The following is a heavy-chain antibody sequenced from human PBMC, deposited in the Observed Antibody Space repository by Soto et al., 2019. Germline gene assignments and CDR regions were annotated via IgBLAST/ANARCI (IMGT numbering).Heavy chain of an antibody. CDR2: IYPGDSDT. D-gene: IGHD2-2*02. CDR1: VYSFTSYC. CDR3: ARHFRSRGYCSSTSCYTGEGYYYYGMDV. V-gene: IGHV5-51*01. J-gene: IGHJ6*02. Sequence: PGDSLKISCTGSVYSFTSYCIGWVRQMPGKGLEWMWIIYPGDSDTRYSPSFQGQVTISADKCISTAYLQWSRLKALDTAMYYCARHFRSRGYCSSTSCYTGEGYYYYGMDVWGQGTTVNVSS.